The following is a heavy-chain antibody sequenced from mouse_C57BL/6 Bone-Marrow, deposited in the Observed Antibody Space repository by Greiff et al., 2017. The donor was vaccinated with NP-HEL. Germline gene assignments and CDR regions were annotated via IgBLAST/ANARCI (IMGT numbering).Heavy chain of an antibody. CDR1: EYAFPSHD. J-gene: IGHJ3*01. CDR3: ARRRSDSNLAY. D-gene: IGHD2-5*01. CDR2: ITSDGGST. V-gene: IGHV5-2*01. Sequence: EVQVVESGGGLVQPGESLKLSCESNEYAFPSHDMSWVRKTPEKRLELVAAITSDGGSTYYPDTMERRFIISRDNTKKTLYLQMSSLRSEDTALYDCARRRSDSNLAYWGQGTLVTVSA.